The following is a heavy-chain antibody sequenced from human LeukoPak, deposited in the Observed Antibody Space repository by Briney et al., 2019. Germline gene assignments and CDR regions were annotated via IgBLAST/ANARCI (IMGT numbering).Heavy chain of an antibody. J-gene: IGHJ4*02. Sequence: SETLSLTCTVSGGSISSYYWSWIRQPPGQGLEWIGYIYYSGSTGYNPSLNSRVTVSVDTSKSQFSLKRSSETAADTAVYYCARHRWHSGYDFYFDNWGQGTLVTVSS. CDR2: IYYSGST. CDR1: GGSISSYY. V-gene: IGHV4-59*08. D-gene: IGHD5-12*01. CDR3: ARHRWHSGYDFYFDN.